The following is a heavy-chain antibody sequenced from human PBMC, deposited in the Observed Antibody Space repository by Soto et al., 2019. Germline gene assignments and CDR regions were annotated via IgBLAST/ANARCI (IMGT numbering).Heavy chain of an antibody. CDR1: GDSVSSNSAA. V-gene: IGHV6-1*01. J-gene: IGHJ6*03. CDR2: TYYRSKWYN. Sequence: QSQTLSLTCAISGDSVSSNSAAWNWIRQSPSRGLEWLGRTYYRSKWYNDYAVSVKSRITINPDTSKNKFSLHLNSVTPEDTAVYYCATNDFWSGYPPFSMDVWGKGTTVTVSS. CDR3: ATNDFWSGYPPFSMDV. D-gene: IGHD3-3*01.